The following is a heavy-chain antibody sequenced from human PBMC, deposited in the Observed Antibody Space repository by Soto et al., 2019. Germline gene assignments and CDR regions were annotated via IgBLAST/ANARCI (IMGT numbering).Heavy chain of an antibody. Sequence: QVQLQQWGAGLLKPSETLSLTCAVYGGSFSGYYWSWIRQPPGKGLEWIGEINHSGITNFNPSLKSRVTISVDTSKNQFSLKLSSVTAADTAVYYCARSAAGTLGYWGQGTLVTVSS. CDR3: ARSAAGTLGY. J-gene: IGHJ4*02. V-gene: IGHV4-34*01. CDR1: GGSFSGYY. CDR2: INHSGIT. D-gene: IGHD6-13*01.